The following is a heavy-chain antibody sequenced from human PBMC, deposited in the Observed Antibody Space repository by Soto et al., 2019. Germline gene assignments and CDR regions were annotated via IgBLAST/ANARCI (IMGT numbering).Heavy chain of an antibody. CDR1: GASIISDGYY. Sequence: QVQLQESGPGLVEPSQTLSLICTVSGASIISDGYYWTWIRQHPGKGLEWLGYIHYSGGATYSPSYKPSLKSRIAISVDTTKRLFSLKLTSVSAADTAVYYCARVPIYYQDSFCYQPFHPWGKGTLVTVSS. CDR2: IHYSGGATYSP. V-gene: IGHV4-31*03. J-gene: IGHJ5*02. D-gene: IGHD5-18*01. CDR3: ARVPIYYQDSFCYQPFHP.